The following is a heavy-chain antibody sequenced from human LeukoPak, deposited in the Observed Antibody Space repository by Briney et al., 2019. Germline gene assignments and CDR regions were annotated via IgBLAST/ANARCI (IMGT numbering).Heavy chain of an antibody. CDR1: GFTVSSNY. V-gene: IGHV4-59*08. CDR2: IYYSGST. Sequence: GSLRLSCAASGFTVSSNYMSWVRQAPGKGLEWIGYIYYSGSTNYNPSLKSRVTISVDTSKNQFSLKLSSVTAADTAVYYCVRGGDLNPFHYWGQGTLVAVSS. CDR3: VRGGDLNPFHY. D-gene: IGHD2-21*02. J-gene: IGHJ4*02.